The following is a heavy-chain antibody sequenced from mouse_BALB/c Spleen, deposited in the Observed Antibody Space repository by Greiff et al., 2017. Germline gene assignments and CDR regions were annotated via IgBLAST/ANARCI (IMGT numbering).Heavy chain of an antibody. J-gene: IGHJ4*01. CDR2: ISDGGSYT. Sequence: EVKLMESGGGLVKPGGSLKLSCAASGFTFSDYYMYWVRQTPEKRLEWVATISDGGSYTYYPDSVKGRFTISRDNAKNNLYLQMSSLKSEDTAMYYCARSGRGYYYAMDYWGQGTSVTVSS. CDR1: GFTFSDYY. CDR3: ARSGRGYYYAMDY. V-gene: IGHV5-4*02.